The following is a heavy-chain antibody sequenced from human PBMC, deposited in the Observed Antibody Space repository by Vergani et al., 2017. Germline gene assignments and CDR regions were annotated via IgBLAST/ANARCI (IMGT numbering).Heavy chain of an antibody. CDR3: ASRVRGPYYYYGMDV. J-gene: IGHJ6*02. CDR1: GGSISRSSYY. V-gene: IGHV4-39*01. Sequence: QLQLQESGPGLVKPSETLSLTCTVSGGSISRSSYYWGWIRQPPGKGLEWIGSIYYSGSTYYNPSLKSRVTISVDTSKNQFSLKLSSVTAADTAVYYCASRVRGPYYYYGMDVWGQGTTVTVSS. CDR2: IYYSGST. D-gene: IGHD3-10*01.